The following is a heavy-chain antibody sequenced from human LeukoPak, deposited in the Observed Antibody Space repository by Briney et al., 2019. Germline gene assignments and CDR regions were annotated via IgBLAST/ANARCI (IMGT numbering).Heavy chain of an antibody. Sequence: GGSLRLSCAASGFTFSNFGMNWVRQVPGKGLEWVSSISAKSHYIYCADSVKGRFTISRDNAKNSLYLQMNSLRAEDSAVYYCARQYYDFWSGFYTADYNFDYWGQGALVTVSS. CDR2: ISAKSHYI. V-gene: IGHV3-21*01. CDR1: GFTFSNFG. J-gene: IGHJ4*02. D-gene: IGHD3-3*01. CDR3: ARQYYDFWSGFYTADYNFDY.